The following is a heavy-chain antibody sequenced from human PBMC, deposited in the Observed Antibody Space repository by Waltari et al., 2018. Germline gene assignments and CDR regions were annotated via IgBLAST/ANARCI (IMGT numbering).Heavy chain of an antibody. CDR1: CGSTRRSGYY. CDR3: ARQSYYDESGHD. V-gene: IGHV4-39*01. Sequence: QLELQESGPGLVKPSETLSLTCRVPCGSTRRSGYYWVWIRQPPGKGLEWIGSIYYSGTTYYNPSLNSRVTISVDTSKNQFSLKLTSVTAADTAMYFCARQSYYDESGHDWGQGTLVTVSS. CDR2: IYYSGTT. J-gene: IGHJ4*02. D-gene: IGHD3-22*01.